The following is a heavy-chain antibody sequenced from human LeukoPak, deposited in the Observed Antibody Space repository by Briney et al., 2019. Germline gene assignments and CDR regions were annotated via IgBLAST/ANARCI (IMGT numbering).Heavy chain of an antibody. CDR3: ARGWQLVGKETYYFDY. CDR2: INWNGGST. Sequence: PSETLSLTCTVSGGSISSSSYYWGWIRQPPGKGLEWVSGINWNGGSTGYADSVKGRFTISRDNAKNSLYLQMNSLRAEDTAVYYCARGWQLVGKETYYFDYWGQGTLVTVSS. J-gene: IGHJ4*02. D-gene: IGHD6-6*01. V-gene: IGHV3-20*04. CDR1: GGSISSSSYY.